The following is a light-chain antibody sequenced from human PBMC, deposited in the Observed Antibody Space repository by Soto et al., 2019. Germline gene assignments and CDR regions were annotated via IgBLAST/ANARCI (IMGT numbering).Light chain of an antibody. V-gene: IGKV1-27*01. CDR3: QKYNSAPLT. Sequence: DIQMTQSPSTLSASVGDRVTITCRASQAITNNLAWYQQKPGNPPRLLIYEESTLHSGVPSRFSGSGSGTDFTLTISSLQPEDVAAYYCQKYNSAPLTFGGGTKVDIK. CDR2: EES. CDR1: QAITNN. J-gene: IGKJ4*01.